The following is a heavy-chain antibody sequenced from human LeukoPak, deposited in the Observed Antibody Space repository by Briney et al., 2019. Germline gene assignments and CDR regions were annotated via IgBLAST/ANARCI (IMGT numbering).Heavy chain of an antibody. CDR3: ARVITMVRGEDYMDV. V-gene: IGHV4-34*01. Sequence: SETLSLTCAVYGGSFSGYYWSWIRQPPGKGLEWIGEINHSGSTNYNPSLKSRVTISVDTSKNQFSLKLSSVTAADTAVYYCARVITMVRGEDYMDVWGKGTTVTVSS. CDR2: INHSGST. J-gene: IGHJ6*03. CDR1: GGSFSGYY. D-gene: IGHD3-10*01.